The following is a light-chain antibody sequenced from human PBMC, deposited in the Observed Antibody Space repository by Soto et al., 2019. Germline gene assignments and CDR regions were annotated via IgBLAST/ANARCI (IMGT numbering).Light chain of an antibody. V-gene: IGLV4-69*01. CDR2: LNSDGSH. J-gene: IGLJ2*01. CDR3: SSYTSSSTLVV. CDR1: SGHSSYA. Sequence: QPVLTQSPSASASLGASVKLTCTLDSGHSSYAIAWHQQQPEKGPRYLMKLNSDGSHSKGDGIPDRFSGSSSGAERYLTISSLQSEDEADYYCSSYTSSSTLVVFGGGTKLTVL.